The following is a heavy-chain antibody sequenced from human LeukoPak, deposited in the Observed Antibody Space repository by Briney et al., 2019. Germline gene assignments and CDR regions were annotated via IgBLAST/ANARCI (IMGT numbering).Heavy chain of an antibody. Sequence: PSETLSLTCTVSGGSISSYYWSWIRQPAGKGLEWIGRIYTSGSTNYNPFLKSRVTMSVDTSKNQFSLKLSSVTAADTAVYYCARDSSSWYLRWFDPWGQGTLVTVSS. V-gene: IGHV4-4*07. CDR2: IYTSGST. J-gene: IGHJ5*02. D-gene: IGHD6-13*01. CDR3: ARDSSSWYLRWFDP. CDR1: GGSISSYY.